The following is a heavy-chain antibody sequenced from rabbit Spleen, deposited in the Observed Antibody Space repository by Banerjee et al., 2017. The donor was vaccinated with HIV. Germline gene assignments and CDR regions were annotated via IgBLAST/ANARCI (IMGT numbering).Heavy chain of an antibody. CDR3: AREAGSGHYIDAYFDL. J-gene: IGHJ4*01. D-gene: IGHD8-1*01. V-gene: IGHV1S40*01. Sequence: QQLEESGGDLVKPGASLTLTCISAGVSFDSNSYMCCGHHAPGRGMGWIVFNDTGNVKTYYASWAKGRGTISKSSSTTVTLQMTSMTVADAATDSCAREAGSGHYIDAYFDLWGPGTLVTVS. CDR1: GVSFDSNSY. CDR2: NDTGNVKT.